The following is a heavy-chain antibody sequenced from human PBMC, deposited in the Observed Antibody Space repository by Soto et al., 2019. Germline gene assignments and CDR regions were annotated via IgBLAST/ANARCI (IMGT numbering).Heavy chain of an antibody. Sequence: QLQVQESGPGQVKPSQTLSLTCTVSGGSITSHHYYWGWIRQPPGKGLEWIGSIYSGGNTYYNPSIRSRLTIFVDTAKNLISLKLSSVTAADSAIYYCGSGPSTTWIDNWGLGTQVSVSS. V-gene: IGHV4-39*01. D-gene: IGHD2-2*01. J-gene: IGHJ4*02. CDR1: GGSITSHHYY. CDR2: IYSGGNT. CDR3: GSGPSTTWIDN.